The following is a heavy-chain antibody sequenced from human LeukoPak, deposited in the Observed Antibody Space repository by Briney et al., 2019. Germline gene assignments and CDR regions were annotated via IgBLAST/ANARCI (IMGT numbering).Heavy chain of an antibody. Sequence: GGSLRLPCAASAFTFSTYGMHWVRQAPGKGLEWAAVISYDAKNKYYSDSVKGRFTISRDNSKNTLYLQMNSLRAEDTAVYYCAKDRHPARTDGYYFDYWGQGTLVTVSS. CDR3: AKDRHPARTDGYYFDY. CDR1: AFTFSTYG. V-gene: IGHV3-30*18. D-gene: IGHD5-24*01. J-gene: IGHJ4*02. CDR2: ISYDAKNK.